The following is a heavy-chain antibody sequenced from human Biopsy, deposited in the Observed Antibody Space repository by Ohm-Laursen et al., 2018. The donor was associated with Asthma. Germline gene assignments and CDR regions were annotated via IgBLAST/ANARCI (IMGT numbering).Heavy chain of an antibody. CDR2: IYSGGGT. Sequence: SLRLSCSASEFPFSSYAMSWVRQPPGKGLEWVSVIYSGGGTYYADSVQGRVTISRDNSKNTLSLQMNSLRAEDTAVYYCARAYGGSFFSGSFDIWGQGTMVTVSS. CDR1: EFPFSSYA. J-gene: IGHJ3*02. V-gene: IGHV3-53*01. CDR3: ARAYGGSFFSGSFDI. D-gene: IGHD4-23*01.